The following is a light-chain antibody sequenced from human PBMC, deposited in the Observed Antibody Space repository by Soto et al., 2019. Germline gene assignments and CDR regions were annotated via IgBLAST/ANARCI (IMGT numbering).Light chain of an antibody. CDR1: SSDVGGYNY. CDR2: DVS. V-gene: IGLV2-11*01. J-gene: IGLJ1*01. Sequence: QSVLTQPRSVSGSPGQSVTISCTGTSSDVGGYNYVSWYQQHPGKAPKVMIYDVSERHSGVPDRFSGSKSGNTGSLTISGLQAEDEADYYCCSYAGSPRYVFGTGTKVTVL. CDR3: CSYAGSPRYV.